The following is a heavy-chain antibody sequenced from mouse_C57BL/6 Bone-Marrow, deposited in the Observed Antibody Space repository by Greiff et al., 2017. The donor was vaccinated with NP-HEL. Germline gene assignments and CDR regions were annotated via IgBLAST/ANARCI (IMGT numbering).Heavy chain of an antibody. J-gene: IGHJ1*03. CDR3: AEAPYGKWWYFDV. CDR2: KFYSGIT. D-gene: IGHD2-1*01. V-gene: IGHV3-3*01. Sequence: VQLQQSGPSLVRPSQTLSLTCTVTGFSINSDCYWIWIRQFPGNKLEYIGNKFYSGITYYNQSLESRTYITRETTKNQFSLKLSTVTTEDTANYYSAEAPYGKWWYFDVWGTGTTVTVSS. CDR1: GFSINSDCY.